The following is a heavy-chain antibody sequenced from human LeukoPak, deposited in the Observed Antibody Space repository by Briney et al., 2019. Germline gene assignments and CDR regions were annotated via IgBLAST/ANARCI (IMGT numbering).Heavy chain of an antibody. CDR2: IYTSGST. Sequence: SETLSLTCTVSGGSISSGSYYWSWIRQPAGKGLEWIGRIYTSGSTNYNPSLKSRVTISVDTSKNQFSLKLSSVTAADTAVYYCARVGDDYGDYGGGNDAFDIWGQGTMVTVSS. J-gene: IGHJ3*02. CDR1: GGSISSGSYY. D-gene: IGHD4-17*01. CDR3: ARVGDDYGDYGGGNDAFDI. V-gene: IGHV4-61*02.